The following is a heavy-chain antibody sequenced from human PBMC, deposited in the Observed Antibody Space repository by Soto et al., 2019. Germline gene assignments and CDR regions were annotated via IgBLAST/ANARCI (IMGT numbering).Heavy chain of an antibody. CDR1: GYSFTSYW. V-gene: IGHV5-51*01. CDR2: IYPGDSDT. CDR3: TRCNPSALSGYAYRFEY. Sequence: PGESLKISCKGSGYSFTSYWIGWVRQMPGKGLEWMGIIYPGDSDTRYSPSFQGQVTISADKSISTAYLQWSSLKSSDTAMYYCTRCNPSALSGYAYRFEYWGQETLVTVSS. J-gene: IGHJ4*01. D-gene: IGHD5-12*01.